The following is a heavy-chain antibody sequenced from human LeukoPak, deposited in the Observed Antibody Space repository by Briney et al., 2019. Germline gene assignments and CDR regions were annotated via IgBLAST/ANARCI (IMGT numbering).Heavy chain of an antibody. CDR3: ARVIAVAGTTYAFDI. CDR2: IYPPDSDT. V-gene: IGHV5-51*01. Sequence: GESLKISCKGSGYSFTSYWISWVRQMPGTGLEWMGIIYPPDSDTRYSPSFQGQVTISADKSISTAYLQWSSLKASDTAMYYCARVIAVAGTTYAFDIWGQGTMVTVSS. J-gene: IGHJ3*02. CDR1: GYSFTSYW. D-gene: IGHD6-19*01.